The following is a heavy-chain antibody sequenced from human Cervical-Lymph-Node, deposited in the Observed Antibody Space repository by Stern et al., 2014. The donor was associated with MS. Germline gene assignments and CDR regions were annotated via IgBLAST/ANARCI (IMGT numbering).Heavy chain of an antibody. CDR2: IKSNAIGGAT. CDR3: TTGRQVLVLAALDF. V-gene: IGHV3-15*01. D-gene: IGHD2-15*01. CDR1: GFPFNNAW. J-gene: IGHJ4*02. Sequence: EVQLVESGGGLVRPGGSLRLSCAASGFPFNNAWMSWVRQSSGKGLEWVGHIKSNAIGGATDYAAPVKGRFIISRDDSENTLYLQMNSLKTEDTAVYYCTTGRQVLVLAALDFWGQGALVTVSS.